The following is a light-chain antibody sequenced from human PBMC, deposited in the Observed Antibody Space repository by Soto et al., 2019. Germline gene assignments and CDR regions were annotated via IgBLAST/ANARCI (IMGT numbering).Light chain of an antibody. CDR3: QQFGKSPQT. V-gene: IGKV3-20*01. Sequence: EIVLTQSPGTLSLSAGERATLSCRASQTVNSNYFAWYQQKPDQAPRLLIYAASSRATGIQDRFSGSGYGTEFTLSINRLEPGDLRGYFCQQFGKSPQTFGPGSKVEIK. CDR1: QTVNSNY. CDR2: AAS. J-gene: IGKJ1*01.